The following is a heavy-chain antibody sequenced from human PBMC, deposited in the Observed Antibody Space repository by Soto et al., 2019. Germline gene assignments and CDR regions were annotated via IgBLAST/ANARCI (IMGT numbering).Heavy chain of an antibody. CDR1: GASISNYY. D-gene: IGHD4-17*01. CDR3: ATAVPNDYVPNYYPVDV. CDR2: IYYREST. Sequence: QVQLQEAGPGLVKPSETLSLTCSVSGASISNYYWSWIRQPPGKGLEWIGYIYYRESTNYNPSLKSRVTISVDTSRNQVSLRLTSVTAADTAVYYCATAVPNDYVPNYYPVDVWGRGITVTVSS. J-gene: IGHJ6*03. V-gene: IGHV4-59*01.